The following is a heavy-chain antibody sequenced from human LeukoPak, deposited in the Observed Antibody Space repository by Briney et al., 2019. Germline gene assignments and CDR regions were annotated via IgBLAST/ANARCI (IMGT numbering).Heavy chain of an antibody. CDR3: ARDYQGRGGSYYYYYYYMDV. V-gene: IGHV1-46*01. J-gene: IGHJ6*03. Sequence: ASVKVSCKASGYTVTSYYMHWVRQAPGQGLEWMGIINPSGGSTSYAQKFQGRVTMTRDMSTSTVYMELSSLRSEDTAVYYCARDYQGRGGSYYYYYYYMDVWGKGTTVTVSS. D-gene: IGHD1-26*01. CDR2: INPSGGST. CDR1: GYTVTSYY.